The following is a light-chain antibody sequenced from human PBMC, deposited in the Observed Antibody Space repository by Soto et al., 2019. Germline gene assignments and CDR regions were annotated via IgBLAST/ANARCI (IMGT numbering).Light chain of an antibody. Sequence: QSVLTQPASVSGSPGQSITISCTGTSSDVGGYNYVSWYQQHPGKAPKLMIYDVSNRPSGVSNRFSGSKSGNTASLTISGLQAEDEADYYCSSYTSSITRIVCGTGTKVTVL. CDR3: SSYTSSITRIV. CDR1: SSDVGGYNY. V-gene: IGLV2-14*01. J-gene: IGLJ1*01. CDR2: DVS.